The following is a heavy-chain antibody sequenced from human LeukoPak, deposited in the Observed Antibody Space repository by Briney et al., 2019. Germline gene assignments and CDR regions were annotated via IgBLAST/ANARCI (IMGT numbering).Heavy chain of an antibody. CDR1: GYTFTSYY. V-gene: IGHV1-46*01. CDR2: INPSGGST. CDR3: ARDWRITVEHLNNGVCHPFRY. J-gene: IGHJ4*02. Sequence: ASVKVSCKASGYTFTSYYMHWVRQAPGQGLEWMGIINPSGGSTSYAQKFQGRVTMTRDTSTSTVYMELSSLRSEDTAVCYCARDWRITVEHLNNGVCHPFRYWGQGTLVTVSS. D-gene: IGHD2-8*01.